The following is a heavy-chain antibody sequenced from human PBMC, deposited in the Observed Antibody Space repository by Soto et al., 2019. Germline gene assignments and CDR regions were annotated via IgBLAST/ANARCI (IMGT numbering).Heavy chain of an antibody. Sequence: EVQLVESGGGLVQPGRSLRLSCAASGFTFDKYALHWVRQTPGKGLEWVSGINWNSDNIGYADSVKSRFTISRDNAKNSLYLQMNSLRAEDTALYYCATDINDYIWGSYDYWGQGTLVTVST. J-gene: IGHJ4*02. CDR1: GFTFDKYA. CDR3: ATDINDYIWGSYDY. D-gene: IGHD3-16*01. V-gene: IGHV3-9*01. CDR2: INWNSDNI.